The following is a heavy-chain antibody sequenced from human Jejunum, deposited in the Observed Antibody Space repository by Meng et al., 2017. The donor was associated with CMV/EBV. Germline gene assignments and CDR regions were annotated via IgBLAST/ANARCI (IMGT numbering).Heavy chain of an antibody. Sequence: QEQLQEPGPGLMKPSQTLSLTCTVSGGSISSAGYYWTWVRQPAAKGLEWIGRIYMSGNTNYNPSLKSRVTISIDTSKNQLSLKLNSVTAADTAVYYCARDVGGNDAFDIWGQGTMVTVSS. D-gene: IGHD4-23*01. CDR2: IYMSGNT. CDR1: GGSISSAGYY. V-gene: IGHV4-61*02. J-gene: IGHJ3*02. CDR3: ARDVGGNDAFDI.